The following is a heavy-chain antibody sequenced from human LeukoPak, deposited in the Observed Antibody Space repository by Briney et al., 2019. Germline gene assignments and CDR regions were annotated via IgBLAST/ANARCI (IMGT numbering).Heavy chain of an antibody. CDR2: ISYDGSNK. CDR3: ARVLGSGSDYYYYGMDA. CDR1: GFTFSSYA. Sequence: GGSLRLSCAASGFTFSSYAMHWVRQAPGKGLEWVAVISYDGSNKYYADSVKGRFTISRDKSKNTLYLQMNSLRAEDTAVYYCARVLGSGSDYYYYGMDAWGQGTTVTVSS. V-gene: IGHV3-30-3*01. D-gene: IGHD3-10*01. J-gene: IGHJ6*02.